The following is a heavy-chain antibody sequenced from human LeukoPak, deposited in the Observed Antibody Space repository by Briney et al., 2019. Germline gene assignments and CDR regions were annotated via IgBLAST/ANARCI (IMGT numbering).Heavy chain of an antibody. D-gene: IGHD2-15*01. CDR2: ISGSGGST. V-gene: IGHV3-23*01. J-gene: IGHJ4*02. CDR3: AKDFLEDRYCSGGSCYPIFDY. CDR1: GSTFSSYA. Sequence: KPGGSLRLSCAASGSTFSSYAMSRVRQAPGKGLEWVSAISGSGGSTYYADSVKGRFTISRDNSKNTLYLQMNSLRAEDTAVYYCAKDFLEDRYCSGGSCYPIFDYWGQGTLVTVSS.